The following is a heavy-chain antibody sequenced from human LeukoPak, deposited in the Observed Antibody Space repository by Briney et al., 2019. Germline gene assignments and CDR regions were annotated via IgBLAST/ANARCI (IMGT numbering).Heavy chain of an antibody. CDR3: ASQGYCSSTSCSAPVGY. CDR1: GGSFSGYY. D-gene: IGHD2-2*01. CDR2: INHSGST. J-gene: IGHJ4*02. Sequence: SETLSLTCAVYGGSFSGYYWSWIRQPPGKGLEWIGEINHSGSTIYNPSLKSRVTISVDTSKNQFSLKLSSVTAADTAVHYCASQGYCSSTSCSAPVGYWGQGTLVTVSS. V-gene: IGHV4-34*01.